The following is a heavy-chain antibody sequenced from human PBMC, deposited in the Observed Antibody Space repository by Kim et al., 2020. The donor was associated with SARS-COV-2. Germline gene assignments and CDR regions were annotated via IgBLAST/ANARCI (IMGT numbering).Heavy chain of an antibody. Sequence: KSRVTISVDTSKNQCSLKMSSVTAADTAVYYCARETPGIAAAGPRGHFDYWGQGTLVTVSS. CDR3: ARETPGIAAAGPRGHFDY. D-gene: IGHD6-13*01. J-gene: IGHJ4*02. V-gene: IGHV4-34*01.